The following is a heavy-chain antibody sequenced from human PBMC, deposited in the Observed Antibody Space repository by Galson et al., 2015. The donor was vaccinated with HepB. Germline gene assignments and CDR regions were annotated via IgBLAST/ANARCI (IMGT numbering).Heavy chain of an antibody. V-gene: IGHV2-5*02. Sequence: PALVKPTQTLSLTCTFSGFSLTTSGVGVGWIRQPPGKALEWLALIYWDDERRYSSSLKSRLTITKDISKNQVALTMTNMEPVDTATYYCAHIKRGAATVFDIWGQGTLVTVSS. CDR1: GFSLTTSGVG. CDR2: IYWDDER. D-gene: IGHD6-25*01. CDR3: AHIKRGAATVFDI. J-gene: IGHJ3*02.